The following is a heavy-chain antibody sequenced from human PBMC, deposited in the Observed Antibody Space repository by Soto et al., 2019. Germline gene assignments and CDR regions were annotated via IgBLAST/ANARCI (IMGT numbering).Heavy chain of an antibody. D-gene: IGHD1-1*01. CDR1: GFTFNSYA. Sequence: QVQLVESGGGVVQPGRSLRLSCAASGFTFNSYAMHWVRQAPGKGLEWVAVISYDGSNKYYADSVKGRFTISRDNSKNTLYLQMNSLRAEDTAVYYCARDWLQLWGQGTLVTVSS. V-gene: IGHV3-30-3*01. J-gene: IGHJ4*02. CDR2: ISYDGSNK. CDR3: ARDWLQL.